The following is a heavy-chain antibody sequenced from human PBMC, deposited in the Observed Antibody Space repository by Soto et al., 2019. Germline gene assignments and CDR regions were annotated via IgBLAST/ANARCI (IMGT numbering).Heavy chain of an antibody. CDR3: ARPLAGQTVVGFAR. V-gene: IGHV4-39*01. J-gene: IGHJ4*02. Sequence: PSEPLSLTCTVSGDSITSNNFYWGWIRQAPGLGLEWIGSSSHGGSTYYNPSLKSRVTVSVDTSKNQYSLRLSSVTSADTAVYFCARPLAGQTVVGFARWGQGTLVTVSS. CDR2: SSHGGST. D-gene: IGHD2-15*01. CDR1: GDSITSNNFY.